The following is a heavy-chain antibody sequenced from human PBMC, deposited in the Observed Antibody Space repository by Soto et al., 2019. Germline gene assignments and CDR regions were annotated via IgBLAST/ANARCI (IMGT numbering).Heavy chain of an antibody. J-gene: IGHJ6*02. CDR3: ARAYTGRLPRRADYYYAMDV. V-gene: IGHV3-13*05. CDR1: GFTFSNFD. D-gene: IGHD2-2*02. Sequence: ETLRLSCATSGFTFSNFDMHWVRQVPGKGLEWVSAIGAARDPYYLGSVKGRFTISRENAKNSVYLQMNDLRAGDSAVYYCARAYTGRLPRRADYYYAMDVWGQGTTVTVSS. CDR2: IGAARDP.